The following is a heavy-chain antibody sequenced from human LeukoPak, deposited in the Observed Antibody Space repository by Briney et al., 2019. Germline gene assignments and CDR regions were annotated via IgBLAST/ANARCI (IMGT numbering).Heavy chain of an antibody. D-gene: IGHD3-10*01. CDR3: TREVITMVRGVRVHHAQTGGFDY. CDR1: GFTFGDYA. Sequence: PGGSLRLSCTASGFTFGDYAMSWVRQAPGKGLEWVGFIRSKAYGGTTEYAASVKGRFTISRDDSKSIAYLQMNSLKTEDTAVYYCTREVITMVRGVRVHHAQTGGFDYWGQGTLVTVSS. V-gene: IGHV3-49*04. CDR2: IRSKAYGGTT. J-gene: IGHJ4*02.